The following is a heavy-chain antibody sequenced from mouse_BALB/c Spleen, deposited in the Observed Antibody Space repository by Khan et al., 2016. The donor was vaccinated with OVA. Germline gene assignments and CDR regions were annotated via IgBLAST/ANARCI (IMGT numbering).Heavy chain of an antibody. CDR2: ISSGGTT. D-gene: IGHD1-1*02. V-gene: IGHV5-6-5*01. J-gene: IGHJ3*01. Sequence: EVELVESGGDLVKPGESLKLSCAASGFTFSNYAMSWVRQTPEKRLEWVASISSGGTTYYPDSVKGRFTISRDNARNILYLQMNSLRSEDTAMFYCARDYWFTYWGQGTLVTVSA. CDR1: GFTFSNYA. CDR3: ARDYWFTY.